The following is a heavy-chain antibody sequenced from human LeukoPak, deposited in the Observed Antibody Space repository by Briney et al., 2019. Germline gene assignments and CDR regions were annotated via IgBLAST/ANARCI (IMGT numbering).Heavy chain of an antibody. D-gene: IGHD2-2*01. CDR2: INPNSGGT. J-gene: IGHJ4*02. CDR1: GYTFTGYY. CDR3: ARLGYCSSTSCYSNDY. Sequence: GASVKVSCKASGYTFTGYYMHWVRQAPGQGPEWMGWINPNSGGTNYAQKFQGRVTMTRDTSISTAYMELSRLRSDDTAVYYCARLGYCSSTSCYSNDYWGQGTLDTVSS. V-gene: IGHV1-2*02.